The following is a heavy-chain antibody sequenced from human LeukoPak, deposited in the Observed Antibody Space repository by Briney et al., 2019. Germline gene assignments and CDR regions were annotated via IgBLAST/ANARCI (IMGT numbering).Heavy chain of an antibody. CDR3: AKGCYYDSSGYSAEEAYPDAFDI. CDR2: ISAYNGNT. Sequence: ASVKVSCKASGYTFTSYGISWVRQAPGQGLEWMGWISAYNGNTNYAQKLQGRVTMTTDTSTSTAYMELRSLRSDDTAVYYCAKGCYYDSSGYSAEEAYPDAFDIWGQGTMVTVSS. CDR1: GYTFTSYG. V-gene: IGHV1-18*01. J-gene: IGHJ3*02. D-gene: IGHD3-22*01.